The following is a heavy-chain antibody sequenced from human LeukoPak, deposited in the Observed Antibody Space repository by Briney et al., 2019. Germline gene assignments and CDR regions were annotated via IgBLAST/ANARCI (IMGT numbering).Heavy chain of an antibody. CDR1: GYTFTSYG. D-gene: IGHD4-17*01. CDR3: ARQGRDYGLPYFDY. V-gene: IGHV1-18*01. Sequence: ASVKVSCKASGYTFTSYGISWVRQAPGQGLEWMGWISAYNGNTNYAQKLQGRVAMTTDTSTSTAYMELRSLRSDDTAVYYCARQGRDYGLPYFDYWGQGTLVTVSS. CDR2: ISAYNGNT. J-gene: IGHJ4*02.